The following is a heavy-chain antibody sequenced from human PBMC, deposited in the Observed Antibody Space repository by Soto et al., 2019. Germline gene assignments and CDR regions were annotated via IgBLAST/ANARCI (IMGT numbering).Heavy chain of an antibody. D-gene: IGHD1-1*01. CDR1: GYTFTTYG. J-gene: IGHJ6*02. Sequence: EASVKVSCKASGYTFTTYGISWVRQAPGQGLEWMGWISPKNGTTKYAEKFQGEMTMTTDTATSTAYMDLRSLRSDDTAVYYCARDGERDTGLNFYYYLHGMDAWGQGTRVTVSS. CDR2: ISPKNGTT. CDR3: ARDGERDTGLNFYYYLHGMDA. V-gene: IGHV1-18*04.